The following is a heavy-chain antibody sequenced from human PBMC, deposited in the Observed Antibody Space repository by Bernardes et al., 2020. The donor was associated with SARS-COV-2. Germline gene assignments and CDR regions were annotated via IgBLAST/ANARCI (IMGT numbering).Heavy chain of an antibody. CDR3: ARDFIAAAEVRAYYYYYGMDV. V-gene: IGHV3-11*01. CDR2: ISSSGSTI. D-gene: IGHD6-13*01. CDR1: GFTFSDYY. J-gene: IGHJ6*02. Sequence: GGSLRLSCAASGFTFSDYYMSWIRQAPGKGLEWVSYISSSGSTIYYADSVKGRFTISRDNAKNSLYLQMNSLRAEDTAVYYCARDFIAAAEVRAYYYYYGMDVWGQGTTVTVSS.